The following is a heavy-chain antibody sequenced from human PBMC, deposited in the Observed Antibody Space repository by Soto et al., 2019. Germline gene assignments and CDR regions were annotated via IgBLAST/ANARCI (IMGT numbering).Heavy chain of an antibody. CDR3: ARDRVMRGNAYYYGMDV. V-gene: IGHV1-69*12. Sequence: QVLLVQSGAGVTKPGPSVRVSCKTSGGTFSSFAISWVRLAPGQGMEWMGVIVPTLAAPTYAQKFQRRVSITADXSXRXXYMELSRLRSDDTAVYYCARDRVMRGNAYYYGMDVWGQGTTVTVSS. CDR2: IVPTLAAP. J-gene: IGHJ6*02. CDR1: GGTFSSFA. D-gene: IGHD2-21*01.